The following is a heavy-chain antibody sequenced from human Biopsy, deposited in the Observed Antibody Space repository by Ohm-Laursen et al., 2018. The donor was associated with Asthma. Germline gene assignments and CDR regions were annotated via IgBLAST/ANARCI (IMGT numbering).Heavy chain of an antibody. V-gene: IGHV1-24*01. CDR1: GYPLTQLS. J-gene: IGHJ4*02. CDR3: ATGRTFDWSNYFDV. D-gene: IGHD3-9*01. CDR2: LNPENGKT. Sequence: APVKVSCKVSGYPLTQLSIHWVRQAPGKGLEWMGGLNPENGKTVYAQQFQGRVAMTEDRSTDTAQMELNSLGSQDTAVYFCATGRTFDWSNYFDVWGQGALVIVSS.